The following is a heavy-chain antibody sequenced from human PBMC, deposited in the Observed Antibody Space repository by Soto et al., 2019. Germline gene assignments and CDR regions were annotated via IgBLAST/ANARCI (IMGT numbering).Heavy chain of an antibody. D-gene: IGHD2-21*02. Sequence: QVQLVQSGAEVKKPGASVKVSCKASGYTFTSYDINWVRQATGQGPEWMGWMNPNSGDTHYAQTFQGRVTMTRNTSISTAYMELSGLRSEDSAMYYCARWYGGNSGDYWGQGTLVTVSS. CDR1: GYTFTSYD. CDR3: ARWYGGNSGDY. V-gene: IGHV1-8*01. CDR2: MNPNSGDT. J-gene: IGHJ4*02.